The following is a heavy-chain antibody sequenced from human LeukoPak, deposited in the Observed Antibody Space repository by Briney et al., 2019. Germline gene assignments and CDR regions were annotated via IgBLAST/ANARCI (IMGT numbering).Heavy chain of an antibody. J-gene: IGHJ4*02. CDR3: TRMAAAGTL. V-gene: IGHV3-49*03. CDR1: GFAFGDYA. Sequence: GGSLRLSCTASGFAFGDYAMSWSRQAPGKGLEWVGFIRSKAYGGTTEYAASVKGRFTISRDDSKSIAYLQMNSLKTEDTAVYYCTRMAAAGTLWGQGTLVTVSS. CDR2: IRSKAYGGTT. D-gene: IGHD6-13*01.